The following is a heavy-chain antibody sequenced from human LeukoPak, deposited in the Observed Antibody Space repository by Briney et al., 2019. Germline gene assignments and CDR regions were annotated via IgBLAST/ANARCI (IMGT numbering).Heavy chain of an antibody. CDR1: GYTFTSYG. V-gene: IGHV1-18*01. Sequence: ASVKVSCKASGYTFTSYGISWVRQAPGQGLEWMGWISAYNGNTNYAQKLQGRVTMTTDTSTSTAYMELRSLRSDDTAVYYCARLWNHGAPILMYYYGSGSYLFDYWGQGTLVTVSS. CDR2: ISAYNGNT. CDR3: ARLWNHGAPILMYYYGSGSYLFDY. J-gene: IGHJ4*02. D-gene: IGHD3-10*01.